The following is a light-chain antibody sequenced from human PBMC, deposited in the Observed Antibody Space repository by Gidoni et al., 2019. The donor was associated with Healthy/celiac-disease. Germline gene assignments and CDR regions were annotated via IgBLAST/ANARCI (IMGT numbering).Light chain of an antibody. Sequence: DVVMTQSPLSLPVTPGQPASTACRSRQSLVHSDGNTYLNWFQQRPGQSTRRLIYKVSNRDSGVPDRCSGSGSGTDFTLKISRVEAEDVGVYYCMQGTHWPPYTFGQGTKLEIK. CDR1: QSLVHSDGNTY. J-gene: IGKJ2*01. CDR2: KVS. CDR3: MQGTHWPPYT. V-gene: IGKV2-30*02.